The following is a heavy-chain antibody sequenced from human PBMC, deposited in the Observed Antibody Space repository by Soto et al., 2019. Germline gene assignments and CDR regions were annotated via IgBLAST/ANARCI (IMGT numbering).Heavy chain of an antibody. Sequence: DVQLLESGGGLVQPEGSLRLSCAASGFTFSSYAMGWVRQGPGKGLEWVAVVSIGGSTHYADSVRGRFTISRDNSKNTLSLKIHSLPAEDTAVYFCAKRRGAGGHFDYWGQGALVTVSS. J-gene: IGHJ4*02. CDR2: VSIGGST. V-gene: IGHV3-23*01. CDR1: GFTFSSYA. D-gene: IGHD2-15*01. CDR3: AKRRGAGGHFDY.